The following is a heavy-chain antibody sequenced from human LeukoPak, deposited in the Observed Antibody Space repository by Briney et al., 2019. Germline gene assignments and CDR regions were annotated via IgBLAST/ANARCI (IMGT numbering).Heavy chain of an antibody. D-gene: IGHD6-19*01. CDR1: GFTFGDYA. Sequence: PGGSLRLSCTTSGFTFGDYAMSWVRQAPGKGLEWVSTIRGSGGGTYYADSVKGRFTISRDNSKNTLYLQMNSLRDEDTALYYCAKAGIGVVGYFDYWGQGTLVTVSS. V-gene: IGHV3-23*01. CDR2: IRGSGGGT. CDR3: AKAGIGVVGYFDY. J-gene: IGHJ4*02.